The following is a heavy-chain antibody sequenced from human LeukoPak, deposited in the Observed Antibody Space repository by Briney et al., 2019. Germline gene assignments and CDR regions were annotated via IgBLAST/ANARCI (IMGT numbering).Heavy chain of an antibody. CDR2: ISGSGGST. CDR1: GFTFSSYA. CDR3: AKDTRDYYDSSGSDY. J-gene: IGHJ4*02. V-gene: IGHV3-23*01. Sequence: GGSLRLSCAASGFTFSSYAMSWVRQAPGKGLEWVSAISGSGGSTYYADSVKGRFTIPRDNSKNTLYLQMNSLRAEDTAVYYCAKDTRDYYDSSGSDYWGQGTLVTVSS. D-gene: IGHD3-22*01.